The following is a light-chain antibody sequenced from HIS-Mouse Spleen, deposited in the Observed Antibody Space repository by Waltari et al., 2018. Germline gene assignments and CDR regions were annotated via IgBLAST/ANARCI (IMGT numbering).Light chain of an antibody. J-gene: IGKJ1*01. CDR1: QSVSSN. V-gene: IGKV3-15*01. CDR3: QQYNNWLPWT. CDR2: GAS. Sequence: IVMTQSPATLSVSPGERATISCRARQSVSSNLALYQQKPGQAPRLLIYGASTKSTGIPARYMSSGSDTEFTLNIRSVQAGDIEVYYCQQYNNWLPWTFGQGTKVEIK.